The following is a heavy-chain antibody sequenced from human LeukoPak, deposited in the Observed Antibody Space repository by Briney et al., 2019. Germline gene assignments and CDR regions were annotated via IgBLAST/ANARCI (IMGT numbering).Heavy chain of an antibody. CDR3: ARQGSGGRAFDI. Sequence: SETLSLTCIISGGSISSYYWSWIRQPPGKGLEWIGYVFSSGSTNSNPSLKSRVTISVDTSKTQFSLKMTSVTAADTAVYYCARQGSGGRAFDIWGQGTMVTVSS. D-gene: IGHD1-26*01. CDR1: GGSISSYY. J-gene: IGHJ3*02. V-gene: IGHV4-59*08. CDR2: VFSSGST.